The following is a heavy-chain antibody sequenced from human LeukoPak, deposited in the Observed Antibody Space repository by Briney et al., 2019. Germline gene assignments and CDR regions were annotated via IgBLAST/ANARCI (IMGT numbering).Heavy chain of an antibody. J-gene: IGHJ4*02. V-gene: IGHV4-59*08. D-gene: IGHD6-19*01. CDR1: GDSLSSHY. CDR3: GRNVGWYSHDS. CDR2: IYCSGST. Sequence: PSETLSLTCTVSGDSLSSHYWSWIRQPPGKGLEWIGYIYCSGSTHYDPSLRSRVTISEKTSKNQFSLKMTHVTAPDPAGYYCGRNVGWYSHDSWGQGTLVTVSS.